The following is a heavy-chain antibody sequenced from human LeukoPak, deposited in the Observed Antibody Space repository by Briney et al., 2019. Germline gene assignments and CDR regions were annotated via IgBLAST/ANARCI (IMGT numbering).Heavy chain of an antibody. CDR2: ISPSGST. V-gene: IGHV4-61*02. CDR1: GGSINGGNYY. J-gene: IGHJ4*02. Sequence: SETLSLTCTVSGGSINGGNYYWTWLRQPAGTGLEWIGRISPSGSTNHNPSLTSRVTISVDTSNNQFSLKLNSVTAADTAVYYCARASHDYGDYSHFDYWGQGTLVTVSS. D-gene: IGHD4-17*01. CDR3: ARASHDYGDYSHFDY.